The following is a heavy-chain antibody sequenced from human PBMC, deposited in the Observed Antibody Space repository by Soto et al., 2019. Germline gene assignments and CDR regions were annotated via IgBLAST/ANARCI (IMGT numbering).Heavy chain of an antibody. J-gene: IGHJ6*02. Sequence: QLQLQESGSGLVKPSQKLSLTCTVSGGSINSGGYSWSWIRQPPGKGLEWIGYIYRSGRAYYSPTLQNRVTISVDTSKNHFSLNLTSVTAADTAVYYCAVSGRGGLDVWGQGTTVTVSS. CDR3: AVSGRGGLDV. V-gene: IGHV4-30-2*01. CDR2: IYRSGRA. D-gene: IGHD3-10*01. CDR1: GGSINSGGYS.